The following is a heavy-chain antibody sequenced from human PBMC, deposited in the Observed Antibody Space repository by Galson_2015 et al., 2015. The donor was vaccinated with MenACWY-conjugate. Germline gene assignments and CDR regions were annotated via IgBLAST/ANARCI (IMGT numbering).Heavy chain of an antibody. CDR3: ARGRWVATKADYYLDH. CDR2: INAGNGNT. V-gene: IGHV1-3*01. Sequence: SVKVSCKAAGYTFTNYAIHWVRQAPGQRLEWMGWINAGNGNTKYSQKFPGRVTITRDTSASTAYMELNSLTSEDTAVYYCARGRWVATKADYYLDHWGQGTLVSVSS. CDR1: GYTFTNYA. D-gene: IGHD4-23*01. J-gene: IGHJ4*02.